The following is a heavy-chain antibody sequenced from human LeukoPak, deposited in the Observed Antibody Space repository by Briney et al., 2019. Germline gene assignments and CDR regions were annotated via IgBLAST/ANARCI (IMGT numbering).Heavy chain of an antibody. J-gene: IGHJ4*02. CDR1: GFTFRSYS. CDR3: ARDPGDFALD. V-gene: IGHV3-21*06. CDR2: ISSSTYI. D-gene: IGHD1-1*01. Sequence: PGGSLRLSCAASGFTFRSYSMNWVRQPPGKGLEWVSSISSSTYIYYADSLKGRFTISRDNAKNSLYLQVNSLRAEDTAMYYCARDPGDFALDWGQGTLVTVSS.